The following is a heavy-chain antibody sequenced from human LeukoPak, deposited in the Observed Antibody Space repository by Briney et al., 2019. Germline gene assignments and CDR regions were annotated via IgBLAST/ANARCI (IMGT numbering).Heavy chain of an antibody. CDR1: GFTFSNHW. CDR3: VRLYTSGCFDY. J-gene: IGHJ4*02. D-gene: IGHD6-19*01. Sequence: GGSLRLSCAASGFTFSNHWMSWVRQAPGKGLEWVANIKQDGSEKYYVDSVKGRLTISRDNAKNSLYLQMNSLRGEDTAVYYCVRLYTSGCFDYWGQGTLVTVSS. V-gene: IGHV3-7*01. CDR2: IKQDGSEK.